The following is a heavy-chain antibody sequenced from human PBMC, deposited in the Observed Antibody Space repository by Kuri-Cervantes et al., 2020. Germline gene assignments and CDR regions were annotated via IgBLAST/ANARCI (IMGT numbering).Heavy chain of an antibody. CDR2: FYPGDSDT. CDR1: GYSFTSYW. D-gene: IGHD1-26*01. J-gene: IGHJ3*02. CDR3: ARRSLVGATRDAFDI. V-gene: IGHV5-51*01. Sequence: GESLKISCKGSGYSFTSYWIGWVRQMPGKGLEWMGIFYPGDSDTRYSSSFQGQVTISADKSISTAYLQWSSLKASDTAMYYCARRSLVGATRDAFDIWGQGTMVTVSS.